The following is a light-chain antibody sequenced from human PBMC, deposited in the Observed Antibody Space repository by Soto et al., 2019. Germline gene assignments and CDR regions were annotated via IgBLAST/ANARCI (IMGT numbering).Light chain of an antibody. Sequence: EIVMTQSPATLSVSPGERATLSCRASQSVSSNLAWYQQKPGQAPRLLIYDASTRATGIPARFSGSGSGTEFTLTISSLQSEDFAVYYCQHYNNWPPMAFGQGTKVEI. CDR2: DAS. CDR3: QHYNNWPPMA. V-gene: IGKV3-15*01. J-gene: IGKJ1*01. CDR1: QSVSSN.